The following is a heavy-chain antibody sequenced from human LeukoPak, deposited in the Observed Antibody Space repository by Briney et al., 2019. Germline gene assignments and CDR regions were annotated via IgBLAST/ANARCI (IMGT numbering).Heavy chain of an antibody. CDR1: GGSISTYY. D-gene: IGHD1-26*01. J-gene: IGHJ6*03. CDR3: ARAVEGTQGGHYYYYYMDV. CDR2: IYYSGST. Sequence: SSVTLSLTCTVSGGSISTYYWTWIRQSPGKGLEWIGNIYYSGSTNYNPPLKSRVTISLDTSKNQFSLKLTSVTAADTAVYYCARAVEGTQGGHYYYYYMDVWGKGATVTVSS. V-gene: IGHV4-59*01.